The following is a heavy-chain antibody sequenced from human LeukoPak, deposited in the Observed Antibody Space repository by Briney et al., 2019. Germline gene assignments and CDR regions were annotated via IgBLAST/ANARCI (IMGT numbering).Heavy chain of an antibody. CDR2: ISSSGSTI. Sequence: GGSLRLSCAASGFTFSSHEMNWVRQAPGKGLEWVSYISSSGSTIYYADSVKGRFTISRDNAKNSLYLQMNSLRAEDTAVYYCRGYGYGLDYWGQGTLVTVSS. D-gene: IGHD5-18*01. V-gene: IGHV3-48*03. J-gene: IGHJ4*02. CDR1: GFTFSSHE. CDR3: RGYGYGLDY.